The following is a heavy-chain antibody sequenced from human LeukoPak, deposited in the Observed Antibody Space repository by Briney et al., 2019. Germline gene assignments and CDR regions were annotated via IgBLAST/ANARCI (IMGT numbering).Heavy chain of an antibody. Sequence: GESLKISCQGSGYSFTSYWIGWVRQLPGKGLEWMGRIDPSDSYTNYSPSFQGHVIISADKSISTAYLQWRSRQASDTAMYYCAGQPAPMVRGVKDWFDPWGQGTLVTVSS. CDR1: GYSFTSYW. V-gene: IGHV5-10-1*01. D-gene: IGHD3-10*01. CDR2: IDPSDSYT. CDR3: AGQPAPMVRGVKDWFDP. J-gene: IGHJ5*02.